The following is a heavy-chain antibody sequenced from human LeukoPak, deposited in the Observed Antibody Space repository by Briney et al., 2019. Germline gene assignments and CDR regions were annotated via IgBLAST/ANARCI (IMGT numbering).Heavy chain of an antibody. V-gene: IGHV3-48*04. D-gene: IGHD3-9*01. CDR3: ARVLTGYCDY. Sequence: GGSLRLSCAASGFTFSSYSMNWVRQAPGKGLEWVSYISSSSTIYYADSVKGRFTISRDNAKNSLYLQMNSLRAEDTAVYYCARVLTGYCDYWGQGTLVTVSS. CDR1: GFTFSSYS. J-gene: IGHJ4*02. CDR2: ISSSSTI.